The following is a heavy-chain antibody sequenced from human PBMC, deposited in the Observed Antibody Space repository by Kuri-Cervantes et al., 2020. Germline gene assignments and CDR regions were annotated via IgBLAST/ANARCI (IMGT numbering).Heavy chain of an antibody. CDR2: IVVGSGNT. J-gene: IGHJ6*03. CDR1: GFTFTSSA. D-gene: IGHD3-10*02. V-gene: IGHV1-58*01. Sequence: SVKVSCKASGFTFTSSAVQWVRQARGQRLEWIGWIVVGSGNTNYAQKFQERVTITRDMSTSTAYMELSSLRSEDTAVYYCAADGATMWGGWDYYYYMDVWGKGTTVTDSS. CDR3: AADGATMWGGWDYYYYMDV.